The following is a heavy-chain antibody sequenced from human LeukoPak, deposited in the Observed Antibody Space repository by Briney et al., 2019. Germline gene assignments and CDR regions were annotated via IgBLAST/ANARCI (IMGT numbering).Heavy chain of an antibody. CDR1: GVSISSGSYY. J-gene: IGHJ3*01. Sequence: PSETLSLTCTVSGVSISSGSYYWSWFRQPPGKGPEWIGHIYTSGSPNYNPSLKSRVTISVDTSKNQFSLNLSSVTAPDTALYYCAGDLPPRVWGQGTMVAVSS. CDR2: IYTSGSP. CDR3: AGDLPPRV. V-gene: IGHV4-61*09.